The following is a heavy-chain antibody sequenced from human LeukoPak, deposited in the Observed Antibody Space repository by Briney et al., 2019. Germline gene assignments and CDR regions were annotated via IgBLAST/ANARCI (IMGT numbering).Heavy chain of an antibody. V-gene: IGHV3-30*02. J-gene: IGHJ4*02. CDR2: IRYDGSNK. CDR3: AKGLFGVVIINVY. CDR1: GFTFSSYG. Sequence: GGSLRLSCAASGFTFSSYGMHWVRQAPGKGLEWVAFIRYDGSNKYYADSVKGRFTISRDNSKNTLYLQMNSLRAEDTAVYYCAKGLFGVVIINVYWGQGTLVTVSS. D-gene: IGHD3-3*01.